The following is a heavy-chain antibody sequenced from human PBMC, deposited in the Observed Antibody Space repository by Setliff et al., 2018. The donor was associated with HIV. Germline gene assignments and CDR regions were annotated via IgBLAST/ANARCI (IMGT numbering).Heavy chain of an antibody. Sequence: SETLSLTCTVSGGSISSHYWSWIRQPPGKGLEWIGSIYYSGSTNYNPSLKSRVTISVDTSKNQFSLKLSYVAAAATAVYYCARVELTYYDILTGYYPPSYYYCMDVWGQGTTVTVSS. CDR1: GGSISSHY. CDR2: IYYSGST. V-gene: IGHV4-59*11. D-gene: IGHD3-9*01. J-gene: IGHJ6*02. CDR3: ARVELTYYDILTGYYPPSYYYCMDV.